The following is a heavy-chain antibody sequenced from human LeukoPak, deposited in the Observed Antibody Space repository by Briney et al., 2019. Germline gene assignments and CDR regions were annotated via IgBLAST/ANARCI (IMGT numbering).Heavy chain of an antibody. CDR1: GFTFSSCG. D-gene: IGHD4-17*01. J-gene: IGHJ4*02. CDR2: IRYDGSNK. V-gene: IGHV3-30*02. Sequence: PGGSLRLSCAASGFTFSSCGMHWVRQAPGKGLEWVAFIRYDGSNKYYADSVKGRFTISRDNSKNTLYLQMNSLRAEDTAVYYCAKDARDVDYGDPYFDYWGQGTLVTVSS. CDR3: AKDARDVDYGDPYFDY.